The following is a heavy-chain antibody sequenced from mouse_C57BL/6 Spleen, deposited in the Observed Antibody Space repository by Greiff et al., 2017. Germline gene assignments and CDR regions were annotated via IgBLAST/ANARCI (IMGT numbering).Heavy chain of an antibody. J-gene: IGHJ1*03. CDR2: INPSNGGT. D-gene: IGHD2-14*01. CDR3: ADTTGNWYFDG. V-gene: IGHV1-53*01. CDR1: GYTFTSYW. Sequence: VQLQQPGTELVKPGASVKLSCKASGYTFTSYWMHWVKQRPGQGLEWIGNINPSNGGTNYNEKFKSKATLTVDKSSSTADMQLSSLTSEESSVYYCADTTGNWYFDGWGTGTTVTVSS.